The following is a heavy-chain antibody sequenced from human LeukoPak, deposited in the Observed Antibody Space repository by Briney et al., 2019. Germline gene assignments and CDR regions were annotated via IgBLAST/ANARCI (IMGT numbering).Heavy chain of an antibody. D-gene: IGHD2-2*02. Sequence: SETLSLTCTVSGGSISSGSYYWSWIRQPAGKGLEWIGRIYTSGSTNYNPSLKSRVTISVDTSKNQFSLKLSSVTAADTAVYYCARDLYPPGTRKNWFDPWGQGTLVTVSS. J-gene: IGHJ5*02. CDR1: GGSISSGSYY. CDR2: IYTSGST. CDR3: ARDLYPPGTRKNWFDP. V-gene: IGHV4-61*02.